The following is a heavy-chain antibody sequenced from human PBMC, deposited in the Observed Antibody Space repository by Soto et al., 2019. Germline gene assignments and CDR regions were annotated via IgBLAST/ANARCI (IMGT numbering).Heavy chain of an antibody. CDR2: IYYSGRT. CDR3: AREGAAPYYYYGMDV. Sequence: QVQLQESGPGLVKPSQTLSLTCTVSGGSISSGGYFWSWIHQHPGKGLEWIGFIYYSGRTYYNPSLKSRVTISVDTSKNQFSLKLSSVTAADTAVYYCAREGAAPYYYYGMDVWGQGTTVTVSS. D-gene: IGHD6-6*01. J-gene: IGHJ6*02. CDR1: GGSISSGGYF. V-gene: IGHV4-31*03.